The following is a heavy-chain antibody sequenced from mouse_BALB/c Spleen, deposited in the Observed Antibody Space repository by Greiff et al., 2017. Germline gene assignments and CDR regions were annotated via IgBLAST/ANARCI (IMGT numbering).Heavy chain of an antibody. J-gene: IGHJ3*01. V-gene: IGHV2-6-4*01. CDR2: IWGGGST. CDR1: GFSLSRYS. Sequence: VKLMESGPGLVAPSQSLSITCTVSGFSLSRYSVHWVRQPPGKGLEWLGMIWGGGSTDYNSALKSRLSISKDNSKSQVFLKMNSLQTDDTAMYYCARIEGYDGNYPFAYWGQGTLVTVSA. D-gene: IGHD2-3*01. CDR3: ARIEGYDGNYPFAY.